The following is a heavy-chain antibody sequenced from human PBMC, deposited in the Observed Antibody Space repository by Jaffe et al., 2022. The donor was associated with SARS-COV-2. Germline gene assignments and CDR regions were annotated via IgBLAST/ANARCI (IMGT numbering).Heavy chain of an antibody. CDR1: GFTFSNAW. J-gene: IGHJ4*02. CDR3: TTYSNWNFAY. V-gene: IGHV3-15*01. D-gene: IGHD1-20*01. CDR2: LKSKADGGTT. Sequence: EVQLVESGGGLVKPGGSLRLSCAASGFTFSNAWMTWVRQAPGKGLEWVGRLKSKADGGTTDYAAPVKGRFTISRDDSKNTLYLQMNSLTTEDTAVYYCTTYSNWNFAYWGQGTLVTVSS.